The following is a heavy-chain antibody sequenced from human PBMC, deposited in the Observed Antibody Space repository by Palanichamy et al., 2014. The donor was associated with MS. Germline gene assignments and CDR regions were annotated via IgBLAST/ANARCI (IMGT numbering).Heavy chain of an antibody. Sequence: QVQLLESGPGLVQPSGTLSLTCAVSGGSISSNNWWSWVRQPPGKGLEWIGEISQGGSTNYNSSLKSRVTISVDKSKNRLSLMLSSVSAADTAVYYCVRRTMLYCMDLWGKGTTVTVSS. V-gene: IGHV4-4*02. CDR2: ISQGGST. D-gene: IGHD3-16*02. CDR3: VRRTMLYCMDL. J-gene: IGHJ6*04. CDR1: GGSISSNNW.